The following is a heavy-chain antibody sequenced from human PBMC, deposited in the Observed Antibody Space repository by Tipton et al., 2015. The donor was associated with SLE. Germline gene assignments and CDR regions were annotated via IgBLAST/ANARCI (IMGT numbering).Heavy chain of an antibody. Sequence: TLSLTCAVSGGSIRSSNWWSWVRQPPGKGLEWIGEVFRGGSTNYSPSLESRVTITVDMSKNQFSLKLSSVTVADTAVYYFAQDYNHDNADYNCGQGTLVIVSS. D-gene: IGHD4-17*01. CDR3: AQDYNHDNADYN. CDR1: GGSIRSSNW. J-gene: IGHJ4*02. CDR2: VFRGGST. V-gene: IGHV4-4*02.